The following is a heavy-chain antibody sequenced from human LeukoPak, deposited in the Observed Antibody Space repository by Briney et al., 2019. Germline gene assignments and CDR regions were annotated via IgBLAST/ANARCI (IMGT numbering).Heavy chain of an antibody. V-gene: IGHV7-4-1*01. CDR2: INTDTGNP. J-gene: IGHJ4*02. CDR1: GYTFTSYA. Sequence: ASVKVSCKASGYTFTSYAMNWVRQAPGQGLEWMGWINTDTGNPTYAQGFTGRFVFSLDTSVSTAYLQIGSLKAEDTAVYYCASYCSSTSCYYFDYWGQGTLVTVSS. D-gene: IGHD2-2*01. CDR3: ASYCSSTSCYYFDY.